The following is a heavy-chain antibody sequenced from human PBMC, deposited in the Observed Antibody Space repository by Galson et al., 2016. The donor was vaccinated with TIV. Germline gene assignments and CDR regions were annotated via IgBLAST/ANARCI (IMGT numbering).Heavy chain of an antibody. J-gene: IGHJ4*02. CDR1: GFTFSDSY. CDR2: ISTSGETV. D-gene: IGHD3-10*01. V-gene: IGHV3-11*01. Sequence: SLRLSCAASGFTFSDSYMSWIRQTPGKGLEWISSISTSGETVKYAESVKGRFTISRDNSENTLFLEMNNLRVEDTAIYYCAKIGAPCSSPSCSRSYYGSGSEPLDYWGQGTLVTVSS. CDR3: AKIGAPCSSPSCSRSYYGSGSEPLDY.